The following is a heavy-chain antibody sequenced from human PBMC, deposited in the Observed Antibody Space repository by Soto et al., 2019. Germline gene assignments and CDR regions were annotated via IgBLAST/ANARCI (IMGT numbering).Heavy chain of an antibody. CDR2: IYTSGST. CDR1: GGSISSYY. J-gene: IGHJ5*02. Sequence: QVQLQESGPGLVKPSETLSLTCTVSGGSISSYYWSWIRQPAGKGLEWIGRIYTSGSTNYNPSLKSRVTMSVDTSKNQFSLKLSSVTAADTAVYYCARDLGYCSSTSCRLNWFDPWGQGTLVTVSS. CDR3: ARDLGYCSSTSCRLNWFDP. D-gene: IGHD2-2*01. V-gene: IGHV4-4*07.